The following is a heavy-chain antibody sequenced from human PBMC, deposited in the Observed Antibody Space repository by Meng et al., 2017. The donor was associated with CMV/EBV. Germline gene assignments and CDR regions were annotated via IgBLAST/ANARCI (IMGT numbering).Heavy chain of an antibody. Sequence: ESLKISCTVSGGSISSSSYYWGWIRQPPGKGLEWIGSIYYSGSTYYNPSLKSRVTISVDTSKNQFSLKLSSVTAADTAVYYCARDQGSGWYYYYYGMDVWGQGTTVTVSS. D-gene: IGHD6-19*01. J-gene: IGHJ6*02. V-gene: IGHV4-39*07. CDR1: GGSISSSSYY. CDR3: ARDQGSGWYYYYYGMDV. CDR2: IYYSGST.